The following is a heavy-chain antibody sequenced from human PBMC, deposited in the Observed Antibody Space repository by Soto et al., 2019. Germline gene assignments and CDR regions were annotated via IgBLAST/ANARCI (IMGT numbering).Heavy chain of an antibody. CDR3: AKDREYYYGSGSYSPFDH. CDR1: GFTFNVYG. Sequence: LRLSCTASGFTFNVYGMHWVRQAPGKGLEWVSLISFDGKNKFYTDSVKGRFTIYRDNSKNTLYLQMNSLRVEDTAVYYCAKDREYYYGSGSYSPFDHWGQGTLVTVSS. J-gene: IGHJ4*02. D-gene: IGHD3-10*01. CDR2: ISFDGKNK. V-gene: IGHV3-30*18.